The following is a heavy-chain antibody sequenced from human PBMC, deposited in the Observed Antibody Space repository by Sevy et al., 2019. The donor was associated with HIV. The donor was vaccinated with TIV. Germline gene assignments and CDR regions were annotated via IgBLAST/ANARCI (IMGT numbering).Heavy chain of an antibody. Sequence: GGSLRLSCAASGFPFSSYAMSWVRQAPGKGLEWVSTISGSGGSTYYADSVKGRFTISRDNSKITLYLQMNSLRAEDTAIYCCAKVSDFWTGYDDYWGQGALVTVSS. D-gene: IGHD3-3*01. V-gene: IGHV3-23*01. J-gene: IGHJ4*02. CDR3: AKVSDFWTGYDDY. CDR1: GFPFSSYA. CDR2: ISGSGGST.